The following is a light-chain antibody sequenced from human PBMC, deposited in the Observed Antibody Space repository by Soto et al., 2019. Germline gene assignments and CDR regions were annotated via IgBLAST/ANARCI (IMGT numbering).Light chain of an antibody. CDR3: SSYGGSNIPLYV. CDR2: EVD. CDR1: GSDFGAYKY. V-gene: IGLV2-8*01. Sequence: QSALAQPPSASGSPGQSLTISCAGTGSDFGAYKYVSWYQQHPGKAPKLIIYEVDKRPSGVPDRFSGSKSGNTASLTVSGLQAEDEADYYCSSYGGSNIPLYVFGTGTKLTVL. J-gene: IGLJ1*01.